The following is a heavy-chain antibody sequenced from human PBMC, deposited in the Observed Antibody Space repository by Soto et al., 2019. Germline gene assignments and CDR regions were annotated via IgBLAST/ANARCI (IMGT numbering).Heavy chain of an antibody. CDR2: LNDGGAAT. D-gene: IGHD6-19*01. J-gene: IGHJ4*02. V-gene: IGHV3-23*01. CDR3: ATEKQWLVCRHFAS. Sequence: PGGSLRLSCAVSGFTFSNYAMSWVRQAPGKGLEWVSALNDGGAATYYADSVKGRFTISRDNSKNTLYLQMNSLRAEDTAVYYCATEKQWLVCRHFASWGQGTLVTVSS. CDR1: GFTFSNYA.